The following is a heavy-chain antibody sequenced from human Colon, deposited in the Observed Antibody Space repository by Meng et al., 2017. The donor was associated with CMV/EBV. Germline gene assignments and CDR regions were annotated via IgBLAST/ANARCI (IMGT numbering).Heavy chain of an antibody. CDR3: TRLPHESYSSSVKGAGDYGMDV. J-gene: IGHJ6*02. CDR2: IRSKANSYAT. Sequence: GESLKISCAASGFTFSGSAMHWVRQASGKGLEWVGRIRSKANSYATAYAASVKGRFTISRDDSKTTAYLQMNSLKTEDTAVYYCTRLPHESYSSSVKGAGDYGMDVWGQGTTVTVSS. CDR1: GFTFSGSA. V-gene: IGHV3-73*01. D-gene: IGHD6-6*01.